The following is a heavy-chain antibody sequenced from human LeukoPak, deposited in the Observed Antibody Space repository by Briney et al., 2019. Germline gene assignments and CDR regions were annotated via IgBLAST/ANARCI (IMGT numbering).Heavy chain of an antibody. D-gene: IGHD3-10*01. CDR2: ISWNSGSI. Sequence: GGSLRLSCAASGFTFDDYAMHWVRQAPGKGLEWVSGISWNSGSIGYADSVKGRFTISRDNAKNSLYLQMNSLRAEDTAVYYCAKGPYYYGSGSYSDYWGQGTLVTVSS. CDR3: AKGPYYYGSGSYSDY. V-gene: IGHV3-9*01. CDR1: GFTFDDYA. J-gene: IGHJ4*02.